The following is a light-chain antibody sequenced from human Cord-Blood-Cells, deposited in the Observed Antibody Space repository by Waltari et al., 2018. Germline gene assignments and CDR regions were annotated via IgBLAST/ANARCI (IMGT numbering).Light chain of an antibody. CDR2: GAS. J-gene: IGKJ4*01. CDR1: QSVSSN. V-gene: IGKV3-15*01. CDR3: QQYDNLPLT. Sequence: PGERATLSCRASQSVSSNLAWYQQKPGQAPRLLIYGASTRATGIPARFSGSGSGTEFTLTISSLQPEDIATYYCQQYDNLPLTFGGGTKVEIK.